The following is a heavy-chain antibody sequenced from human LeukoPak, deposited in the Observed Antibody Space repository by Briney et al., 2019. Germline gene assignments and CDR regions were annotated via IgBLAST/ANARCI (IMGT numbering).Heavy chain of an antibody. V-gene: IGHV1-18*01. D-gene: IGHD3-22*01. CDR1: GYTFTSYG. CDR2: ISAYNGNT. CDR3: ARVPTERYYYDSSGYYNYYYYMDV. J-gene: IGHJ6*03. Sequence: ASVKVSCKASGYTFTSYGISWVRQAPGQGLEWMGWISAYNGNTNYAQKLQGRVTMTTDTSTSTAYMELRSPRSDDTAVYYCARVPTERYYYDSSGYYNYYYYMDVWGKGTTVTVSS.